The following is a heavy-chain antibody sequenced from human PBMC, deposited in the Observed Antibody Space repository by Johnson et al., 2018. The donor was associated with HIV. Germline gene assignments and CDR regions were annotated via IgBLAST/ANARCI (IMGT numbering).Heavy chain of an antibody. V-gene: IGHV3-33*08. CDR2: IWYDGSNK. D-gene: IGHD1-1*01. CDR1: VFTFSRYG. Sequence: QVQLVESGGGVVQPGGSLTLSCAASVFTFSRYGMHWVRQAPGKGLEWVAVIWYDGSNKYYADSVKGRFTISRDNSKNTLYLQMNSLRAEDTAVYYCARATTPHDAFDIWGQGTMVTVSS. J-gene: IGHJ3*02. CDR3: ARATTPHDAFDI.